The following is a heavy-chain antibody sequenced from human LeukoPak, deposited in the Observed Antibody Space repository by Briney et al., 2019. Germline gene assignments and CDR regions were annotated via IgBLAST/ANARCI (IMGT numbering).Heavy chain of an antibody. CDR3: ARGFCSSTSCYQGPFDF. Sequence: PGGSLRLSCAASGFIFSSAWMTWVRQAPGKGLEWVGHIKNKTNGGTTDYAAPVKGGFIISRDDSKNTLYLQMNSLRTEDTAVYYCARGFCSSTSCYQGPFDFWGQGTLVTVSS. V-gene: IGHV3-15*01. CDR2: IKNKTNGGTT. J-gene: IGHJ4*02. D-gene: IGHD2-2*01. CDR1: GFIFSSAW.